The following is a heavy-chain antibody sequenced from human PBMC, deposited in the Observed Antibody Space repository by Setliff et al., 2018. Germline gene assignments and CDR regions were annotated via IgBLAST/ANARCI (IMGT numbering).Heavy chain of an antibody. CDR2: IYTSWSS. J-gene: IGHJ6*03. V-gene: IGHV4-61*09. Sequence: SETLSLTCTVSGGSISSASYYWSWIRQPAGKGLEWIGHIYTSWSSNYNPSLKSRVTMSVDTSKNQFSLQLSSVTAADTAVYYCARVTGFLYMDVWGKRTTFTVSS. D-gene: IGHD3-3*01. CDR3: ARVTGFLYMDV. CDR1: GGSISSASYY.